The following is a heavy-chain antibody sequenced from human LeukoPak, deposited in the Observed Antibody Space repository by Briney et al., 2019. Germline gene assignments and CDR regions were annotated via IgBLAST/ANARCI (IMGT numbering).Heavy chain of an antibody. V-gene: IGHV3-30*04. CDR2: ISSDGSRK. CDR1: GFIFSTYA. Sequence: GGSLRLSCAASGFIFSTYAMHWVRQAPGKGLEWVAVISSDGSRKYYADSVKGRFTISRDDSKSTLYLQMNSLRAEDTAVYYCARENPDGMDVWGQGTTVTVSS. CDR3: ARENPDGMDV. J-gene: IGHJ6*02.